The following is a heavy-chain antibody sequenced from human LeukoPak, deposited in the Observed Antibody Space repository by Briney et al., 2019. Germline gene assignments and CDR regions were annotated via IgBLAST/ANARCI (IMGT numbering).Heavy chain of an antibody. Sequence: PGGYLRLSCAASGFTFSSYWMSWVRQAPGKGLEWVANIKQDGSEKYYVDSVKGRFTISRDNAKNSLYLQMNSLRAEDTAVYYCARRGGDIVVVPAAIVYYYYYMDVWGKGTTVTVSS. D-gene: IGHD2-2*01. CDR3: ARRGGDIVVVPAAIVYYYYYMDV. J-gene: IGHJ6*03. V-gene: IGHV3-7*01. CDR1: GFTFSSYW. CDR2: IKQDGSEK.